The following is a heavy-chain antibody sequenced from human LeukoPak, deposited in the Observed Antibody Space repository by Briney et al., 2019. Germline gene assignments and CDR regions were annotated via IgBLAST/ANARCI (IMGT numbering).Heavy chain of an antibody. CDR2: IIPILGIA. Sequence: GASVKVSCKASGYTFTGYYMHWVRQAPGQGLEWMGRIIPILGIANYAQKFQGRVTITADKSTSTAYMELSSLRSEDTAVYYCATPGYFDWLLPFDYWGQGTLVTVSS. D-gene: IGHD3-9*01. CDR1: GYTFTGYY. V-gene: IGHV1-69*02. CDR3: ATPGYFDWLLPFDY. J-gene: IGHJ4*02.